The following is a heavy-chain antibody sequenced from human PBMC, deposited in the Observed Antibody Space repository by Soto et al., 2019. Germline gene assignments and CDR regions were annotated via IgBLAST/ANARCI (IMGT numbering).Heavy chain of an antibody. J-gene: IGHJ5*02. D-gene: IGHD2-15*01. CDR2: IYYSGST. Sequence: PSETLSLTCTVSCGSISSSSYYWGWIRQPPGKGLEWIGSIYYSGSTYYNPSLKSRVTISVDTSKNQFSLKLSSVTAADTAVYYCARTPRRYCSGGSCFNWFDPWGQGTLVTVSS. CDR3: ARTPRRYCSGGSCFNWFDP. V-gene: IGHV4-39*01. CDR1: CGSISSSSYY.